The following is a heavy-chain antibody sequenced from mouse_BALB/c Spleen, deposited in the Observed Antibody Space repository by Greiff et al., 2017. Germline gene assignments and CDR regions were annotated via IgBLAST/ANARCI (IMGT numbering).Heavy chain of an antibody. Sequence: QVQLQQSAAELARPGASVKMSCKASGYTFTSYTMHWVKQRPGQGLEWIGYINPSSGYTEYNQKFKDKTTLTADKSSSTAYMQLSSLTSEDSAVYYCARKDYYGSSYWYFDVWGAGTTVTVSS. J-gene: IGHJ1*01. CDR2: INPSSGYT. D-gene: IGHD1-1*01. CDR1: GYTFTSYT. CDR3: ARKDYYGSSYWYFDV. V-gene: IGHV1-4*02.